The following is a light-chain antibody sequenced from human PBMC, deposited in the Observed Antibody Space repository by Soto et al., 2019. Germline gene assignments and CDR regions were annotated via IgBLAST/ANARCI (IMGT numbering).Light chain of an antibody. CDR1: QSISSH. CDR2: AAS. V-gene: IGKV1-39*01. Sequence: DIQMTQSPSSLSASVGDRVTITCRASQSISSHLNWYQHKPGKAPKLLIYAASSLQSGVPSRFSCSGSGTEFTLTISSLQPEDSATYDGQQSYGTPFSFGPGTKADI. J-gene: IGKJ3*01. CDR3: QQSYGTPFS.